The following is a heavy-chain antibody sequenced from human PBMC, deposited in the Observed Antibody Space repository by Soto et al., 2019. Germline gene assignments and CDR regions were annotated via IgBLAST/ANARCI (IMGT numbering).Heavy chain of an antibody. V-gene: IGHV3-30*04. CDR2: ISHDGSDK. D-gene: IGHD3-22*01. Sequence: QVQLVESGGGLVQPGRSLRLSCAASGFTFSSYTMHWVRQTPGKGLEPVAVISHDGSDKYYADSVKGRFTISRDNSKNTLYLQMNSLRREDTSVYYCAREYSLAVVALGYWGQGILVTVSS. CDR1: GFTFSSYT. J-gene: IGHJ4*02. CDR3: AREYSLAVVALGY.